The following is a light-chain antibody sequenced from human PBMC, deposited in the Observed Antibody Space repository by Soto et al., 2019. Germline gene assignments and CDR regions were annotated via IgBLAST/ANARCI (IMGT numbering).Light chain of an antibody. CDR1: QTVSSRY. J-gene: IGKJ2*01. V-gene: IGKV3-20*01. Sequence: ESVLTQSPGTLSLSPGERATLSCRASQTVSSRYLTWYQQKPGQAPRLLIYGASIRATGIPDRFSGSRSGADFTLTISRLEPEDFAAYYCQQFDDSPPAFTFGQGTKLEI. CDR2: GAS. CDR3: QQFDDSPPAFT.